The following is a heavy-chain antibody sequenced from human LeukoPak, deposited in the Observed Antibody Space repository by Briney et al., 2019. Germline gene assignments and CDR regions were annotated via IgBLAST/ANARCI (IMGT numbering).Heavy chain of an antibody. D-gene: IGHD1-26*01. CDR2: ISDSGGSK. V-gene: IGHV3-23*01. J-gene: IGHJ4*02. CDR3: ARRRDSGSLQHFDY. CDR1: GFTFRNYA. Sequence: GGSLRLSCAASGFTFRNYAMNWVRQAPGKGLEWVSAISDSGGSKNYADSVKGRFTISRDNSNNTLYLQMNSLRAEDTAVYYCARRRDSGSLQHFDYWGQGTLVTVSS.